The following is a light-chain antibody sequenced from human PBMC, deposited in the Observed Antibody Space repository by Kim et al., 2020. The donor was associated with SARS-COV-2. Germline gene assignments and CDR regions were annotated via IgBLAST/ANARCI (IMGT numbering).Light chain of an antibody. CDR3: QQYSDSPLT. CDR1: QSVRDGY. Sequence: SHGEKATLSCRASQSVRDGYIAWYQHKPGRAPRLLIFSAFRRATGVPDRFSGSGSGTDFTLTITRLEPEDFALYYCQQYSDSPLTFGGGTKVDIK. V-gene: IGKV3-20*01. J-gene: IGKJ4*01. CDR2: SAF.